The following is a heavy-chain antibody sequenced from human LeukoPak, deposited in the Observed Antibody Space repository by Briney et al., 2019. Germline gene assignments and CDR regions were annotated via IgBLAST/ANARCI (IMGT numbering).Heavy chain of an antibody. V-gene: IGHV3-49*04. D-gene: IGHD1-26*01. CDR3: TRYVGY. CDR1: GFTFGGYA. Sequence: GGSLRLSCTASGFTFGGYAMSWVRQAPGKGLEWVGFIRSKAYGGTTEYAASVKGRFTISRDDSKSIAYLQMNSLKTEDTAVYYCTRYVGYWGQGTLVTVSS. J-gene: IGHJ4*02. CDR2: IRSKAYGGTT.